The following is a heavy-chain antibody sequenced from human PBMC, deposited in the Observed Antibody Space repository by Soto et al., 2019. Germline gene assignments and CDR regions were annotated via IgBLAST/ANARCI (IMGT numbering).Heavy chain of an antibody. J-gene: IGHJ4*02. CDR1: GGSISSYY. Sequence: SETLSLTCTVSGGSISSYYWSWIRQPPGKGLEWIGYIYYSGSTNYNPSLKSRVTISVDTSKNQFSLKLSSVTAADTAVYYCARGIVGATKPTKPAYYFDYWGQGTLVTVSS. D-gene: IGHD1-26*01. CDR2: IYYSGST. V-gene: IGHV4-59*01. CDR3: ARGIVGATKPTKPAYYFDY.